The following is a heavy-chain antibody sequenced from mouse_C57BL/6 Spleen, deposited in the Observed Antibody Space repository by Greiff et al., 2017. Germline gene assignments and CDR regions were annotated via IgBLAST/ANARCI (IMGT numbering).Heavy chain of an antibody. V-gene: IGHV3-6*01. CDR3: ARSLLYWYFDV. Sequence: ESGPGLVKPSQSLSLTCSVTGYSITSGYYWNWIRQFPGNKLEWMGYISYDGSNNYNPSLKNRISITRDTSKNQFFLKLNSVTTEDTATYYCARSLLYWYFDVWGTGTTVTVSS. CDR2: ISYDGSN. D-gene: IGHD2-1*01. J-gene: IGHJ1*03. CDR1: GYSITSGYY.